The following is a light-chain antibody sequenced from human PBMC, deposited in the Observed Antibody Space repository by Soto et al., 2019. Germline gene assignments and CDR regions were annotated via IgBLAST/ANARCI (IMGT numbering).Light chain of an antibody. Sequence: DIQLTQSPSFLSASVRDRVTINCRASQGISSYLAWYQQKPGKAPKLLISAASTFHRGVPSTFSSSGSWTEFSPTISSLQPEDFATYYCQQHNSYPLTFGGGTKVEIK. V-gene: IGKV1-9*01. J-gene: IGKJ4*01. CDR3: QQHNSYPLT. CDR1: QGISSY. CDR2: AAS.